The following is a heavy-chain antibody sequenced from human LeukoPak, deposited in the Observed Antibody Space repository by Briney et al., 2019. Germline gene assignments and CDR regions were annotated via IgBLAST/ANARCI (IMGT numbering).Heavy chain of an antibody. CDR2: IRDKANSYTT. J-gene: IGHJ4*02. V-gene: IGHV3-72*01. CDR1: EFTFSTYY. D-gene: IGHD2-15*01. Sequence: GGSLRLSCAASEFTFSTYYMDWVRQAPGKGLEWVGRIRDKANSYTTEYAASVKGRFSISRDDSKDSLYLQINSLATEDTAVYFCARSGSLWMEIFDYWGQGTLVTVSS. CDR3: ARSGSLWMEIFDY.